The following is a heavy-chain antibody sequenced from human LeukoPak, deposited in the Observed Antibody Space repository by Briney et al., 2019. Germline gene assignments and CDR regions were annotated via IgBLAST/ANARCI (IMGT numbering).Heavy chain of an antibody. Sequence: ASVTVSFKASGYTFTVYYMHWVRQAPGQGLEWMGWINPNSGGTNYAQKFQGRVTMTRDTSISTAYMELSRLRSDDTAVYYCARDLGVYDSSGYYPDYWGQGTLVTVSS. CDR2: INPNSGGT. J-gene: IGHJ4*02. CDR3: ARDLGVYDSSGYYPDY. D-gene: IGHD3-22*01. V-gene: IGHV1-2*02. CDR1: GYTFTVYY.